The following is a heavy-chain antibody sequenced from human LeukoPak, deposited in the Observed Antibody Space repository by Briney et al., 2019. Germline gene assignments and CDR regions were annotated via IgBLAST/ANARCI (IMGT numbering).Heavy chain of an antibody. V-gene: IGHV3-7*03. J-gene: IGHJ3*02. Sequence: GGSLRLSCAASGFTFSSYWMSWVRQAPGKGLEWVANIKQDGSEKYYVDSVKGRFTISRDNAKNSLYLQMNSLRAEDTAVYYCASTSWGVPAAKGAFDIWGQGTMVTVSS. CDR3: ASTSWGVPAAKGAFDI. CDR1: GFTFSSYW. CDR2: IKQDGSEK. D-gene: IGHD2-2*01.